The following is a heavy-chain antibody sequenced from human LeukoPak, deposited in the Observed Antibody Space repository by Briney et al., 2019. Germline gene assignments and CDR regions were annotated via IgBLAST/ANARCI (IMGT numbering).Heavy chain of an antibody. CDR1: GFTFSSYD. CDR3: ARGQSGPGFDAFDI. Sequence: PGGSLRLSCAASGFTFSSYDMHWVRQATGKGLEWVSAIGTAGDTYYPGSVKGRFTISRENAKNSLYLQMNSLRAGDTAVYYCARGQSGPGFDAFDIWGQGTMVTVSS. V-gene: IGHV3-13*01. CDR2: IGTAGDT. J-gene: IGHJ3*02. D-gene: IGHD6-25*01.